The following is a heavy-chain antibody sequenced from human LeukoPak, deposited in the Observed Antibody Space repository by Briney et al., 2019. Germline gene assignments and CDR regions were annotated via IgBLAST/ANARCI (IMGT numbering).Heavy chain of an antibody. CDR1: GFTFSSYA. CDR3: ARERRDDTAMATGYFDL. CDR2: ISSSGSTT. V-gene: IGHV3-11*04. J-gene: IGHJ2*01. Sequence: GGSLRLSCAASGFTFSSYAMSWIRQAPGKGLEWVSYISSSGSTTYYADSVKGRFTISRDNAKNSLYLQMNSLRAEDTAVYYCARERRDDTAMATGYFDLWGRGTLVTVSS. D-gene: IGHD5-18*01.